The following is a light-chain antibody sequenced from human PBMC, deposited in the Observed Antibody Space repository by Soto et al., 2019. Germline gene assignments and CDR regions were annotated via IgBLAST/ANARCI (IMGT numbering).Light chain of an antibody. CDR3: SSYASSSTPIYV. CDR2: DVS. Sequence: QSALTQPASVSGSPGQSITISCAGTSSDVGAYNYVSWYQQHPGKAPKLLIYDVSNRPSGVSNRFSGSKSGNTASLTISGLQAEDEADYYCSSYASSSTPIYVFGTGTKVTVL. CDR1: SSDVGAYNY. J-gene: IGLJ1*01. V-gene: IGLV2-14*01.